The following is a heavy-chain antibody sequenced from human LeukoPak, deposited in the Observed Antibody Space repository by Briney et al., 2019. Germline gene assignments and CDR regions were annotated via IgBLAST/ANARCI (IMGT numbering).Heavy chain of an antibody. Sequence: SETLSLTCTVSGGSINNYFWSWIRQPPGKGLEWIGYISYSGSTNYNPSLKSRVTISVDTSKNQFSLKLSPVTAADTAVYYCARCIAAASGDYFDYWGQGTLVTVSS. CDR3: ARCIAAASGDYFDY. V-gene: IGHV4-59*01. CDR1: GGSINNYF. D-gene: IGHD6-13*01. CDR2: ISYSGST. J-gene: IGHJ4*02.